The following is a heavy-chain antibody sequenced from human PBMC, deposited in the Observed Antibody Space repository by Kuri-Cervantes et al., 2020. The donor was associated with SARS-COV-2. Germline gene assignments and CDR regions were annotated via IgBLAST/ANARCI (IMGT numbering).Heavy chain of an antibody. CDR3: ASLSPGESIAARPIDY. V-gene: IGHV4-34*01. CDR1: GGSFSGYY. CDR2: INHSGST. J-gene: IGHJ4*02. Sequence: GSLRLSCAVYGGSFSGYYWSWIRQPPGKGLEWIGEINHSGSTNYNPSLKSRVTISVDTSKNQFSLKLSSVTAADTAVYYCASLSPGESIAARPIDYWGQGTLVTVSS. D-gene: IGHD6-6*01.